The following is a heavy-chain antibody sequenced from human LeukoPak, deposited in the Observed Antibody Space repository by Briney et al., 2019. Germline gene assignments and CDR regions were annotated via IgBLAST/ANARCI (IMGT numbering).Heavy chain of an antibody. Sequence: PGGSLRLSCAASGFTFSNAWVNWVRQAPGKGLEWVGHIKSKTDDGTTDYAAPVKGRFTISRDDSKNTLYLQMNSLKTEDTAVYYCTTLYCSTTYCYGYFDLWGRGTVVTVSS. CDR3: TTLYCSTTYCYGYFDL. J-gene: IGHJ2*01. CDR1: GFTFSNAW. D-gene: IGHD2-2*01. V-gene: IGHV3-15*07. CDR2: IKSKTDDGTT.